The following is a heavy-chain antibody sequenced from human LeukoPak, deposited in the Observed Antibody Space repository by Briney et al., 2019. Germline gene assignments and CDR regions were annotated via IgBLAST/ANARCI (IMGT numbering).Heavy chain of an antibody. J-gene: IGHJ4*02. V-gene: IGHV3-33*07. CDR3: ASVGRLGCYDFDY. CDR2: LWLDWSNE. D-gene: IGHD3-16*01. Sequence: GGSLTLSCTLSVLPLYTFGVLGARRFPGEGRGGVAVLWLDWSNEQYADSVKARFTISRHNSKNTLYLQLNGVSGEDTAVYYSASVGRLGCYDFDYWGQGTLVTVSS. CDR1: VLPLYTF.